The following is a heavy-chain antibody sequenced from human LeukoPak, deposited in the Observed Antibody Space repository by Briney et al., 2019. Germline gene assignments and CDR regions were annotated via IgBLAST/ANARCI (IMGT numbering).Heavy chain of an antibody. CDR2: ISTHNGNT. CDR3: ARVARDSGYDVLRLDS. D-gene: IGHD5-12*01. V-gene: IGHV1-18*01. J-gene: IGHJ5*01. Sequence: ASVKVSCKASGYTFTRNAITWVRQAPGQGLEWMAWISTHNGNTTLSQKVQGRVTLTTETSTNTAYMELRSLTSDDTAVYYCARVARDSGYDVLRLDSWGRGTLVIVSS. CDR1: GYTFTRNA.